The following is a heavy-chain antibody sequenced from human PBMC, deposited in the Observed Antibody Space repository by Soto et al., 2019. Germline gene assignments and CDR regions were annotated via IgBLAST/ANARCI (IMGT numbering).Heavy chain of an antibody. CDR1: GYTFVNYE. V-gene: IGHV1-8*01. CDR3: ARQQAMDY. Sequence: QVQLVQSGAEVKKPGASVKVSCKASGYTFVNYEINWVRQATGRGLEWLGWMNPHSGDTFYAQNFQGRVTMTRNTSITTAYMELNSLKSEDTAVYYCARQQAMDYWGQGTLVTVSS. CDR2: MNPHSGDT. J-gene: IGHJ4*02.